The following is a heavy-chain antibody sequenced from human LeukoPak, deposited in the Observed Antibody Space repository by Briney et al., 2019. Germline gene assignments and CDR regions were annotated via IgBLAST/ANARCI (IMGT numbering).Heavy chain of an antibody. CDR3: ARSPGIAASYGMDV. D-gene: IGHD6-25*01. CDR2: IYHSGST. J-gene: IGHJ6*02. CDR1: GGSISSGGYS. Sequence: SQTLSLTCAVSGGSISSGGYSWSWIRQPPGKGLEWIGYIYHSGSTYYNPSLKSRVTISVDRSKNQFSLKLSSVTAADTAVYYCARSPGIAASYGMDVWGQGTTVTVSS. V-gene: IGHV4-30-2*01.